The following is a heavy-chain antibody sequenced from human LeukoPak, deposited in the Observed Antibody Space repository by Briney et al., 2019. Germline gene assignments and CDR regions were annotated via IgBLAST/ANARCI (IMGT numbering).Heavy chain of an antibody. D-gene: IGHD3-9*01. J-gene: IGHJ6*04. Sequence: PGRSLRLSCAASGFTFSSYAMHWVRQAPGKGLEWVAVISYDGSNKYYADSVKGRFTISRDNSKNTLYLQMNSLRAEDTAVYYCARDRDDILTGYSFEGYHYYGMDVWGKGTTVTVSS. CDR2: ISYDGSNK. CDR1: GFTFSSYA. CDR3: ARDRDDILTGYSFEGYHYYGMDV. V-gene: IGHV3-30*04.